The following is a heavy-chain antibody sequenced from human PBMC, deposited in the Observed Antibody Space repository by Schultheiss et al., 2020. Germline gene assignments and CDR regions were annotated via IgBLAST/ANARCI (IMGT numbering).Heavy chain of an antibody. CDR2: INSDGSST. V-gene: IGHV3-74*01. Sequence: GGSLRLSCVASGFIFSSNDMHWVRQAPGKGLVWVSRINSDGSSTSYADSVKGRFTISRDNAKNTLYLQMNSLRAEDTAVYYCARGKSDFDIWGQGTMVTVSS. CDR1: GFIFSSND. CDR3: ARGKSDFDI. J-gene: IGHJ3*02.